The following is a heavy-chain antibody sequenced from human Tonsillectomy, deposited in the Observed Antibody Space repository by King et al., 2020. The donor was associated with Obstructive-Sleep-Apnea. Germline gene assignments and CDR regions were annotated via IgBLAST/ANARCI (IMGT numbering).Heavy chain of an antibody. Sequence: VQLVESGAEEKKPGESLKISCKGSGYSFTTYWIGWVRQMPGKGLEWMGIIYLGDSVTRYSPSFQGQVIISADKSISTAYLQWSSLKASDTAMYYCARHLISGSSPRFDYWGQGTVVTVSS. CDR1: GYSFTTYW. CDR2: IYLGDSVT. D-gene: IGHD3-10*01. CDR3: ARHLISGSSPRFDY. J-gene: IGHJ4*02. V-gene: IGHV5-51*01.